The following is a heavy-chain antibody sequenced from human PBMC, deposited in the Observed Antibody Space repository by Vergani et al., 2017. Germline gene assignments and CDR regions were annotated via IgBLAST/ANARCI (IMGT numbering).Heavy chain of an antibody. CDR3: ARPLYDYVWGSYRPFDY. Sequence: QVQLVESGGGVVQPGRSLRLSCAASGFTFSSYAMHWVRQAPGKGLEWVAVISYDGSNKYYADSVKGRFTISRDNSKNTLYLQMNSLRAEDTAVYYCARPLYDYVWGSYRPFDYWGQGTLVTVSS. J-gene: IGHJ4*02. CDR1: GFTFSSYA. D-gene: IGHD3-16*02. CDR2: ISYDGSNK. V-gene: IGHV3-30*01.